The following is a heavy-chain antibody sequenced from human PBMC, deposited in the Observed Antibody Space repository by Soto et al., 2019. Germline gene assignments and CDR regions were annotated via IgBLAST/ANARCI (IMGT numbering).Heavy chain of an antibody. D-gene: IGHD6-19*01. Sequence: PGGSLRLSCAASGFSLSSYWMNWVRQAPGKGLEWVANIKQDGSEKYYVDSVKGRFFISRDNAKNSLYLQMNSLRAEDTAVYYCARDAVASGWYHYGMDVWGQGTVVTVSS. J-gene: IGHJ6*02. CDR3: ARDAVASGWYHYGMDV. CDR1: GFSLSSYW. CDR2: IKQDGSEK. V-gene: IGHV3-7*01.